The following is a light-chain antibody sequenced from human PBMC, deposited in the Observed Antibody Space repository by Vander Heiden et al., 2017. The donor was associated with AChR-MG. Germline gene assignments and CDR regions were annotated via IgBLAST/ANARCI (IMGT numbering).Light chain of an antibody. Sequence: DIQMTQSPSSLSASVEDRVTIPCRASQSISSYLNWYQQKPGDAPKLLIYAASSLQSGVPSRFSGSGFGTDFTLTISSLQPEDFATYYCQQSYSTPVTFGGGTKVEIK. CDR3: QQSYSTPVT. V-gene: IGKV1-39*01. CDR2: AAS. J-gene: IGKJ4*01. CDR1: QSISSY.